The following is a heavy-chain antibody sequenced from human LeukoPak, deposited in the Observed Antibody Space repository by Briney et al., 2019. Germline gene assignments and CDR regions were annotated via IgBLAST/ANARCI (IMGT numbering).Heavy chain of an antibody. D-gene: IGHD1-26*01. V-gene: IGHV4-39*01. J-gene: IGHJ4*02. CDR2: IYYSGST. CDR3: ARHEELLRNFDY. CDR1: GGSICLSSYY. Sequence: TSETLSLTCTVSGGSICLSSYYWRWIRRPPGKGLEWIGSIYYSGSTYYNPSLKSRVTISVDTSKNQFSLKLNSVTAADTAVYYCARHEELLRNFDYWGQGTLVTVSS.